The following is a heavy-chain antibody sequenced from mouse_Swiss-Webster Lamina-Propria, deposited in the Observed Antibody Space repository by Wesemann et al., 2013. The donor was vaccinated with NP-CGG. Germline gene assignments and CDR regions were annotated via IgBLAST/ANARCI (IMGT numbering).Heavy chain of an antibody. CDR1: GYTFTSYW. V-gene: IGHV1S127*01. D-gene: IGHD4-1*01. J-gene: IGHJ2*01. CDR3: TRFELTGTLDY. CDR2: IDPSDSYT. Sequence: QVQLQQPGAELVKPGASVKMSCKASGYTFTSYWMHWVKQRPGQGLEWIGTIDPSDSYTSYNQKFKGKATLTVDTSSSTAYMQLSSLTSEDSAVYYCTRFELTGTLDYWGQGTTLTVSS.